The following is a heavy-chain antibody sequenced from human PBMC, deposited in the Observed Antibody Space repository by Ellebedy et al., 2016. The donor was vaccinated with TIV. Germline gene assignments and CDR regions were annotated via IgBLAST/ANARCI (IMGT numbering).Heavy chain of an antibody. CDR1: GFIFSTHN. J-gene: IGHJ4*02. CDR2: ISSSSSTI. D-gene: IGHD3-22*01. V-gene: IGHV3-48*02. Sequence: GGSLRLSCAASGFIFSTHNMNWVRQTPGKGLEWVSYISSSSSTIHYADSVKGRFTISRDNAKNSLYLQMNSLRDEDTAVYYCARDARTYYYDSSGFDYWGQGTLVTVSS. CDR3: ARDARTYYYDSSGFDY.